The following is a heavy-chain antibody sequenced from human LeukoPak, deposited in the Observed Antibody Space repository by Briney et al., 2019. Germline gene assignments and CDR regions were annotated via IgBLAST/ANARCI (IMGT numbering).Heavy chain of an antibody. Sequence: PGGSLRLSCAASGFTFDDYGMSWVRQAPGKGLEWVSGINWNGGSTGYVDSVKGRFTISRDNAKNSLHLQMNSLRAEDTALYFCARDRFSGSYPLDYWGQGTLVTVSS. CDR2: INWNGGST. J-gene: IGHJ4*02. CDR3: ARDRFSGSYPLDY. V-gene: IGHV3-20*04. D-gene: IGHD1-26*01. CDR1: GFTFDDYG.